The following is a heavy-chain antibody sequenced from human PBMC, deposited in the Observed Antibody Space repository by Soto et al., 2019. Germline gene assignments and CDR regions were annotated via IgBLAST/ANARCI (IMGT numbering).Heavy chain of an antibody. Sequence: EVQLVESGGGLVQTGGSLRLSCAASGFTFSGYWMHWVRQAPGKGLVWVSRIRSDGSTTSYADSVKGRFTISRDNARNTLYLQMNSRRVEATAVYYCARSDWFEPCGPGTLVTVSS. CDR1: GFTFSGYW. V-gene: IGHV3-74*01. CDR2: IRSDGSTT. CDR3: ARSDWFEP. J-gene: IGHJ5*02.